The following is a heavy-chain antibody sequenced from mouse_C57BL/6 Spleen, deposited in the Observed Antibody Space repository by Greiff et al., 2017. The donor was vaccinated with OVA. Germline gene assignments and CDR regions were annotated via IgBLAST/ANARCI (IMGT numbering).Heavy chain of an antibody. CDR3: ARRGVYGNYYFDY. J-gene: IGHJ2*01. Sequence: QVQLQQPGAELVRPGSSVKLSCKASGYTSTSYWMHWVKQRPIQGLEWIGNIDPSDSETHYNQKFKDKATLTVDKSSSTAYIQLSSLTSEDSAVYYCARRGVYGNYYFDYWGQGTTLTVSS. CDR2: IDPSDSET. V-gene: IGHV1-52*01. D-gene: IGHD2-1*01. CDR1: GYTSTSYW.